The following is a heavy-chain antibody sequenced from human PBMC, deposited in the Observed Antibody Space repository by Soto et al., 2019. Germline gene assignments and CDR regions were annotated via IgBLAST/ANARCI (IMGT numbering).Heavy chain of an antibody. CDR2: IIPILGIA. D-gene: IGHD3-16*01. J-gene: IGHJ3*02. CDR1: GGTFSSYT. CDR3: ARVWGGRAFDI. V-gene: IGHV1-69*02. Sequence: KVSCKASGGTFSSYTISWVRQAPGQGLEWMGRIIPILGIANYAQKFQGRVTITADKSTSTAYMELSSLRSEDTAVYYCARVWGGRAFDIWGQGTMVTVSS.